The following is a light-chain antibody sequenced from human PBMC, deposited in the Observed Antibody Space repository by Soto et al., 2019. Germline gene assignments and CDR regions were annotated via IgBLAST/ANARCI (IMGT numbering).Light chain of an antibody. CDR1: QTISSY. CDR3: QQYNSYPT. Sequence: DIQMTQSPSSLSASVGDRVTLTCRASQTISSYLNWYQQRPGKAPKLLIYGAFSLQSGVPSRFIGSGSGTDFTLTISSLQPEDFATYFCQQYNSYPTFGQGTKVEIK. J-gene: IGKJ1*01. CDR2: GAF. V-gene: IGKV1-39*01.